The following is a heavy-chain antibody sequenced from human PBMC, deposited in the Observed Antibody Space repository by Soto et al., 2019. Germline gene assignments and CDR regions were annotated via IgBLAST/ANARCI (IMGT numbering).Heavy chain of an antibody. Sequence: QVQLVQSGAEVKKPGASVKVSCKASGYTFTSYYMHWVRQAPGQGLEWMGIINPSGGSTSYAQKFQRRLSMTRDTSTTTVYMELSSLRSEDTAVYYCESNLGWGSGCYNWGQGTLVTVSS. CDR2: INPSGGST. CDR1: GYTFTSYY. J-gene: IGHJ4*02. V-gene: IGHV1-46*01. D-gene: IGHD6-19*01. CDR3: ESNLGWGSGCYN.